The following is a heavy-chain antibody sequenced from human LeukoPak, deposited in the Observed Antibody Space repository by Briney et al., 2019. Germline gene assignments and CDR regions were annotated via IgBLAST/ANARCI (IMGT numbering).Heavy chain of an antibody. Sequence: PGGSLRLSCAASGFTFSSYSMNWVRQAPGKGLEWVSSISSSSSYVYYADSVKGRFTISRDNAKNSLYLQMNSLRAEDTAVYYCARDRLQSGSDYWGQGTLVTVSS. D-gene: IGHD2-15*01. V-gene: IGHV3-21*01. CDR2: ISSSSSYV. J-gene: IGHJ4*02. CDR1: GFTFSSYS. CDR3: ARDRLQSGSDY.